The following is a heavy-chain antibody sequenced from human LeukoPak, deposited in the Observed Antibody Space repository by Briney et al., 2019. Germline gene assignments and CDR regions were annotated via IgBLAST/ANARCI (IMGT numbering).Heavy chain of an antibody. Sequence: PGRSLRLSCAASGFTFSSYAMSWVRQAPGKGLEWVSAISTSGGSTYYADSVKGRFTISRDNSKNTLYLQMNSLRAEDTAVYYCAKWSERGYNYGMDVWGQGTTVTVSS. CDR3: AKWSERGYNYGMDV. CDR2: ISTSGGST. CDR1: GFTFSSYA. J-gene: IGHJ6*02. D-gene: IGHD3-10*01. V-gene: IGHV3-23*01.